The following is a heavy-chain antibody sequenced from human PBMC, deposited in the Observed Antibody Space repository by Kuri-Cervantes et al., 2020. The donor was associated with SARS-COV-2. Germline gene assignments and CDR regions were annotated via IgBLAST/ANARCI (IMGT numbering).Heavy chain of an antibody. D-gene: IGHD2-2*01. CDR3: ARTYCSSTSCSPGDY. J-gene: IGHJ4*02. Sequence: ASVKVSCKASGYAFTSYAMHWVRQALGQRLEWMGWINAGNGNTKYSQKFQGRVTITRDTSASTAYMELSSLRSEDTAVYYCARTYCSSTSCSPGDYWGQGTLVTVSS. V-gene: IGHV1-3*01. CDR1: GYAFTSYA. CDR2: INAGNGNT.